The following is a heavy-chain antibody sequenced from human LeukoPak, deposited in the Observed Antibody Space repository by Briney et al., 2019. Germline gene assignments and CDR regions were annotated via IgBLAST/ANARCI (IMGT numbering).Heavy chain of an antibody. V-gene: IGHV3-23*01. CDR1: GFTFSSYA. CDR3: AKEGDYDFYYGMDV. Sequence: GGSLRLSCAASGFTFSSYAMSWVRQAPGKGLQWVSAISGSGGSTYYADSVKGRFTISRDNSKNTLYLQMNSLRAEDTAIYYCAKEGDYDFYYGMDVWGQGTTVTVSS. J-gene: IGHJ6*02. CDR2: ISGSGGST. D-gene: IGHD5-12*01.